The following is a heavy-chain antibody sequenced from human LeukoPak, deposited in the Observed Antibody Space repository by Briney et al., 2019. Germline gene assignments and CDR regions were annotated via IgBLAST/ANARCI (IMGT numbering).Heavy chain of an antibody. CDR2: MFYSGST. V-gene: IGHV4-39*01. CDR3: MRRNTQVLDKMPLYIFDV. CDR1: GGSMISLSHY. J-gene: IGHJ3*01. D-gene: IGHD2-2*03. Sequence: SETLSLTCTVSGGSMISLSHYWDRIRQSPGKGLEWIGSMFYSGSTYFNPSFRRRVTISGDTSTNQISLSLTSVTAADTAVYYRMRRNTQVLDKMPLYIFDVWGEGAMVIVSS.